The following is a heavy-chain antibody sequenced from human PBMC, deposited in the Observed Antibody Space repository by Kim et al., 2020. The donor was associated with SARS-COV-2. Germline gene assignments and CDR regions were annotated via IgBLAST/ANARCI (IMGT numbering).Heavy chain of an antibody. CDR1: GGTFSSYA. CDR3: AREDWNYPEDDY. D-gene: IGHD1-7*01. CDR2: IIPIFGTA. Sequence: SVKVSCKASGGTFSSYAISWVRQAPGQGLEWMGGIIPIFGTANYAQKFQGRVTITADESTSTAYMELSSLRSEDTAVYYCAREDWNYPEDDYWGQGTLVTVSS. V-gene: IGHV1-69*13. J-gene: IGHJ4*02.